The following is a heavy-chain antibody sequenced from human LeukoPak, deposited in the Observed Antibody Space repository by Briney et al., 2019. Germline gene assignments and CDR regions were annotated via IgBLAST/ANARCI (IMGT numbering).Heavy chain of an antibody. CDR1: GFTFSSYE. J-gene: IGHJ4*02. CDR3: ARDYCSGGSCYSYFDY. Sequence: GGSLRLSCAASGFTFSSYEMNWVRQAPGKGLEWVSYISSSGSTIYYADSVKGRFTISRDNAKNSLYLQMNSLRAEDTAVYYCARDYCSGGSCYSYFDYWGQGTLVTVSS. D-gene: IGHD2-15*01. V-gene: IGHV3-48*03. CDR2: ISSSGSTI.